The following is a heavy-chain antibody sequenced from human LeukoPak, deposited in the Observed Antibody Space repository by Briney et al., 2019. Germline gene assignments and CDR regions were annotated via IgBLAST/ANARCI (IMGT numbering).Heavy chain of an antibody. V-gene: IGHV3-64*01. CDR1: GFTFSSYA. CDR3: ARLGNQLLFDY. J-gene: IGHJ4*02. Sequence: GGSLRLSCAASGFTFSSYAMHWVRQAPGKGLEYVSAISSNGGSTYYANSVKGRFTISRDNSKNTLYLQMGSLRAEDMAVYYCARLGNQLLFDYWGQGTLVTVSS. CDR2: ISSNGGST. D-gene: IGHD2-2*01.